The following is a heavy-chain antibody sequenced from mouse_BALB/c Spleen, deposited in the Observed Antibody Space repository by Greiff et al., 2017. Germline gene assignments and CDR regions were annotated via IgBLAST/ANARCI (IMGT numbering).Heavy chain of an antibody. Sequence: EVKLQESGAELVKPGASVKLSCTASGFNIKDTYMHWVKQRPEQGLEWIGRIDPANGNTKYDPKFQGKATITADTSSNTAYLQLSSLTSEDTAVYYCARRAYYRYENAMDYWGQGTSVTVSS. CDR1: GFNIKDTY. J-gene: IGHJ4*01. V-gene: IGHV14-3*02. D-gene: IGHD2-14*01. CDR2: IDPANGNT. CDR3: ARRAYYRYENAMDY.